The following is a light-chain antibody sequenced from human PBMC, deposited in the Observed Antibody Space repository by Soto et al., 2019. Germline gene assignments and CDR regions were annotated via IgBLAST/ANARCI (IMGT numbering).Light chain of an antibody. CDR2: AAS. Sequence: AIRMTQSPSSLSASTGDRVTITCRASQGISSYLAWYQQKPGKAPKLLIYAASTLQSGVPSRFSGSGSGTDFTLTISCLQSEDFATYYCQQYYGYPETFGQGTRWISN. CDR1: QGISSY. V-gene: IGKV1-8*01. CDR3: QQYYGYPET. J-gene: IGKJ1*01.